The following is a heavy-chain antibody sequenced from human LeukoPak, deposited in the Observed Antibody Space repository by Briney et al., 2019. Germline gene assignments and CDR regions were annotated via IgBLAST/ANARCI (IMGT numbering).Heavy chain of an antibody. Sequence: ASVKVSCKASGYTFTSYGISWVRQAPGQGLEWMGWISAYNGNTNYAQKLQGRVTMTTDTSTSTAYMELRSPRSDDTAVYYCARDAPWQWLVGPRNGPHHDGNDYWGQGTLVTVSS. D-gene: IGHD6-19*01. CDR3: ARDAPWQWLVGPRNGPHHDGNDY. V-gene: IGHV1-18*04. CDR2: ISAYNGNT. J-gene: IGHJ4*02. CDR1: GYTFTSYG.